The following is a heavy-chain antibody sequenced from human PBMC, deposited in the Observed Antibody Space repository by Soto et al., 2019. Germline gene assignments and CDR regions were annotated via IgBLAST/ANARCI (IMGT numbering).Heavy chain of an antibody. Sequence: ASVKVSCKASGYTFTSYGISWVRQAPGQGLEWMGWISAYNGNTNYAQKLQGRVTMTTDTSTSTAYMELSSLRSDDTAVYYCARAIGETYYYYGMDVWGQGTTVTVSS. V-gene: IGHV1-18*01. J-gene: IGHJ6*02. CDR1: GYTFTSYG. CDR3: ARAIGETYYYYGMDV. D-gene: IGHD3-3*01. CDR2: ISAYNGNT.